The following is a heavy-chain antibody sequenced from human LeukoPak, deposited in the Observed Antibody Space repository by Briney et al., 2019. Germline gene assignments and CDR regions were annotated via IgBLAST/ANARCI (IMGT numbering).Heavy chain of an antibody. CDR1: GFTFTGYA. V-gene: IGHV3-33*01. J-gene: IGHJ4*02. D-gene: IGHD5-12*01. Sequence: PGGSLRLSWAASGFTFTGYAIQWVRQAPGKGLEWVAVIWYDGGNKFYADSVKGRFTISRDNSKNTVYLQMDSLRVEDTAVYYCARDIGKVATVRRGFDYWGQGTLVTVSS. CDR2: IWYDGGNK. CDR3: ARDIGKVATVRRGFDY.